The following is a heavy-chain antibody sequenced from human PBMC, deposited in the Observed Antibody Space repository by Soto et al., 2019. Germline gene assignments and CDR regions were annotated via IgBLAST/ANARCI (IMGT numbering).Heavy chain of an antibody. J-gene: IGHJ2*01. V-gene: IGHV3-11*01. CDR2: ISSSGSTI. CDR1: XXXXXXYY. CDR3: XXXXXXXXXXXX. Sequence: QVQLVESGGGLVKPGGSLRLSCAASXXXXXXYYMXXIRQXXGKGLEWVSYISSSGSTIYYADSVKGRFTISRDNAKNSLYLQMNXLRAXXTXXXXXXXXXXXXXXXXXWGRGTLVTVSS.